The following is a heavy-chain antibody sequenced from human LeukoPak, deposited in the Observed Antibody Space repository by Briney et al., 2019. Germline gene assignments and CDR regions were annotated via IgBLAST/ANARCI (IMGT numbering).Heavy chain of an antibody. CDR1: GGPISSNSFY. J-gene: IGHJ4*02. D-gene: IGHD4-23*01. CDR2: IYYSGST. Sequence: SGTPSLTCTVSGGPISSNSFYWGWIRPPPGEGLEWIGSIYYSGSTYYNPSLKSRVTISVATSKNQFSLKLSSVTAADTAVYYCARGSTVVTLDSWGQGTLVTVSS. CDR3: ARGSTVVTLDS. V-gene: IGHV4-39*07.